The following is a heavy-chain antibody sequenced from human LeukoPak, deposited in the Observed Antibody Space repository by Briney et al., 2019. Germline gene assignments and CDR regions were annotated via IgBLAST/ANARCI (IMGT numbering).Heavy chain of an antibody. D-gene: IGHD1-26*01. CDR2: ISSSGSTI. CDR3: ARDEAREDYYYGMDV. Sequence: GGSLRLSCAASGFTFSDYYMSWIRQAPGKGLEWVSYISSSGSTIYYADSVKGRFTISRDNAKNSLYLQMNSLRAEDTAVYYCARDEAREDYYYGMDVWGQGTTVTVSS. V-gene: IGHV3-11*01. CDR1: GFTFSDYY. J-gene: IGHJ6*02.